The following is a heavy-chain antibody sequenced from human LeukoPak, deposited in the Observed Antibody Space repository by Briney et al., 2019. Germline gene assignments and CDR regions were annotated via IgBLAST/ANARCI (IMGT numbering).Heavy chain of an antibody. CDR3: ARRVQQLVRD. D-gene: IGHD6-13*01. Sequence: GASVKVSCKASGYTFTSYYMHWVRQAPGQGLEWMGGIIPIFGTANYAQKFQGRVTITADESTSTAYMELSSLRSEDTAVFYCARRVQQLVRDWGQGTLVTVSS. CDR1: GYTFTSYY. J-gene: IGHJ4*02. CDR2: IIPIFGTA. V-gene: IGHV1-69*13.